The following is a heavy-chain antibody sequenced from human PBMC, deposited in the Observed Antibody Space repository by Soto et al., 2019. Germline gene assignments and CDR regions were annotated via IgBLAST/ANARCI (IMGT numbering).Heavy chain of an antibody. CDR1: GGSFSGYY. J-gene: IGHJ4*02. V-gene: IGHV4-34*01. Sequence: TSETLSVTCAVYGGSFSGYYWSWIRQPPGKGLEWIGEINHSGSTNYNPSLKSRVTISVDTSKNQFSLKLSSVTAADTAVYYCARPIYNWNYYLDYWGQGTLVTVSS. CDR3: ARPIYNWNYYLDY. CDR2: INHSGST. D-gene: IGHD1-7*01.